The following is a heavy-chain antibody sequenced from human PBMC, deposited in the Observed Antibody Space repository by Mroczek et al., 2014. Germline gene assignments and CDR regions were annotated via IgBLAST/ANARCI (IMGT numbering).Heavy chain of an antibody. J-gene: IGHJ6*02. CDR2: IYYSGST. CDR3: ARGGDWGYCSGGSCPNYYYYGMDV. D-gene: IGHD2-15*01. V-gene: IGHV4-59*01. Sequence: QVQLQESGPGLVKPSETLSLTCTVSGGSISSYYWSWIRQPPGKGLEWIGYIYYSGSTNYNPSLKSRVTISVDTSKNQFSLKLSSVTAADTAVYYCARGGDWGYCSGGSCPNYYYYGMDVWGQGTTVTVSS. CDR1: GGSISSYY.